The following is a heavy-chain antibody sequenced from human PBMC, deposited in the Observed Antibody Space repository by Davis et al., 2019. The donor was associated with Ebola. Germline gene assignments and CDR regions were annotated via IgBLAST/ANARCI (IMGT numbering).Heavy chain of an antibody. J-gene: IGHJ6*02. CDR1: GFTVSSKY. Sequence: GESLKISCAASGFTVSSKYMSWVRQAQGKGLEWVSVIYSGGSTEYADSVKGRFTISRDNSNNTVYLQMNSLRAEDTAVYYCARGISAESYGYYSPIYYYYGMDVWGQGTTVTVSS. V-gene: IGHV3-66*01. CDR3: ARGISAESYGYYSPIYYYYGMDV. D-gene: IGHD3-22*01. CDR2: IYSGGST.